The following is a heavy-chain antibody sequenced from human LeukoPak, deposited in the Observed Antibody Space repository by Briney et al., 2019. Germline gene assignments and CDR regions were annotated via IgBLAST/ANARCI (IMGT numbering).Heavy chain of an antibody. D-gene: IGHD2-2*01. J-gene: IGHJ4*02. V-gene: IGHV3-20*03. CDR3: AREDPAAALFLVY. Sequence: PGXGXXWXSXINWNGGSTGYADSVKGRFTISRDNAKNSLYLQMNSLRAEDTAFYYCAREDPAAALFLVYWGQGTLVTVSS. CDR2: INWNGGST.